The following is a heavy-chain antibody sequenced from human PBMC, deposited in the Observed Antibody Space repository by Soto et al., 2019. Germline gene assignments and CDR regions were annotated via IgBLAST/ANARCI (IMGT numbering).Heavy chain of an antibody. J-gene: IGHJ6*02. Sequence: PGGSLRLSCAASGFTFSSYSMNWVRQAPGKGLEWVSSISSSSSYIYYADSVKGRFTISRDNAKNSLYLQMNSLRAEDTAVYYCARAHIVVVPANGMDVWGQGTTVTVSS. CDR3: ARAHIVVVPANGMDV. D-gene: IGHD2-2*01. CDR2: ISSSSSYI. CDR1: GFTFSSYS. V-gene: IGHV3-21*01.